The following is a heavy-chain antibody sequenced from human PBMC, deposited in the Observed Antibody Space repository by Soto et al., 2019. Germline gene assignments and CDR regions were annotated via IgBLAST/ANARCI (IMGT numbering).Heavy chain of an antibody. CDR3: ARECYGSGSYYNRYYYYGMDV. CDR2: IWYDGSNK. V-gene: IGHV3-33*01. CDR1: GFSFSSYG. D-gene: IGHD3-10*01. Sequence: QVQLVESGGGVVQPGRSLRLSCAASGFSFSSYGMHWVRQAPGKGVEWVAVIWYDGSNKYYADSVKGRFTISRDNSKNNLYLQMNSLRAEDTAVYYCARECYGSGSYYNRYYYYGMDVWGQGTTVIVSS. J-gene: IGHJ6*02.